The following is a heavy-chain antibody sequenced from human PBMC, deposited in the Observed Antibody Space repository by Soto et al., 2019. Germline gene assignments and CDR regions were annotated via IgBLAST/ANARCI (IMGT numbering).Heavy chain of an antibody. Sequence: GGSLRLSCAASGFTLSSYGMHWVRQAPGKGLEWVAVISYDRSNKYYADSVKGRFTISRDNSKNTLYLQMNSLRAEDTAVYYCAKDSEYSSSWYSSNWFDPWGQGTLVTVSS. J-gene: IGHJ5*02. CDR1: GFTLSSYG. V-gene: IGHV3-30*18. CDR2: ISYDRSNK. D-gene: IGHD6-13*01. CDR3: AKDSEYSSSWYSSNWFDP.